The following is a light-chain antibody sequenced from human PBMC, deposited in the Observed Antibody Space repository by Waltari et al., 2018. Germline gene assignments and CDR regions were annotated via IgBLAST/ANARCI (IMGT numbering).Light chain of an antibody. CDR3: QQSNSDPWT. Sequence: DIQMTHSPSTLSASDGGRAAITCRASQRLGYWLTWIQQKPGSAPKSLIYQASSLGTGVPSRFSGSGSGTEFTLTITNVQPDDFATYYCQQSNSDPWTFGQGTRVEMK. J-gene: IGKJ1*01. CDR2: QAS. CDR1: QRLGYW. V-gene: IGKV1-5*03.